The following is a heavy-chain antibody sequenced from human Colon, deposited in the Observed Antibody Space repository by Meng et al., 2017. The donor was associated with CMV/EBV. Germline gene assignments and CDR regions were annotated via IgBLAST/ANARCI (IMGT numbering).Heavy chain of an antibody. J-gene: IGHJ4*02. CDR1: GFKFSESA. D-gene: IGHD6-19*01. V-gene: IGHV3-73*01. Sequence: GGSLRLSCAASGFKFSESAMYWVRQASGKGLEWVGRIRSKAHNYATTYVESVEGRFTISRDDSKNMLYLEMNSITTDDTAVYYCSRPTAVAGSATDYWGQGTLVTVSS. CDR3: SRPTAVAGSATDY. CDR2: IRSKAHNYAT.